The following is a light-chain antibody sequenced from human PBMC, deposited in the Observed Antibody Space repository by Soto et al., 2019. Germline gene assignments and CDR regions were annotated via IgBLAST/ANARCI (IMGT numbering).Light chain of an antibody. CDR1: QSVSST. Sequence: EIVMTQSPATLSVSPGERAPLSCRASQSVSSTLAWYQQIPGQAPRLLLYGTSTRATGIPARFSGSGSGTEFTLTISSLQSEDFAFYYCQQYYQWPLTFGGGTKVEVK. CDR3: QQYYQWPLT. V-gene: IGKV3-15*01. CDR2: GTS. J-gene: IGKJ4*01.